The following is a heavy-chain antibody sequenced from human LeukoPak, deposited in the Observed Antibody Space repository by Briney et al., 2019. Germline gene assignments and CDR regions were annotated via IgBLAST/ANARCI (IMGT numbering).Heavy chain of an antibody. Sequence: SETLSLTCAVYGGSFSGYYWSWIRRPPGKGLEWIGEINHSGSTNYNPSLKSRVTISVDTSKNQFSLKLSSVTAADTAVYYCARANYDYVWGSYRPFDYWGQGTLVTVSS. V-gene: IGHV4-34*01. CDR1: GGSFSGYY. CDR3: ARANYDYVWGSYRPFDY. J-gene: IGHJ4*02. D-gene: IGHD3-16*02. CDR2: INHSGST.